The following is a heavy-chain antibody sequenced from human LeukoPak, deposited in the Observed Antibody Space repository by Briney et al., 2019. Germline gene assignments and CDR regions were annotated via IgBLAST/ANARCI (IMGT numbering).Heavy chain of an antibody. D-gene: IGHD3-22*01. CDR3: ASPLRVTMIVVVPGASDI. J-gene: IGHJ3*02. Sequence: PSETLSLTCTVSGGSISSSSYYWGWIRQPPGKGLEWIGSIYYSGSTYYNPSLKSRVTISVDTSKNQFSLKLSSVTAADTAVYYCASPLRVTMIVVVPGASDIWGQGTMVTVSS. V-gene: IGHV4-39*07. CDR1: GGSISSSSYY. CDR2: IYYSGST.